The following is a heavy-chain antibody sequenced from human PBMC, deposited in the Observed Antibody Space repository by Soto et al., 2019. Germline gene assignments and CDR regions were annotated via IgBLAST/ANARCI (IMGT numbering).Heavy chain of an antibody. V-gene: IGHV3-64D*08. CDR1: GFTFSSYA. D-gene: IGHD3-22*01. J-gene: IGHJ4*02. Sequence: PGGSLRLSCSASGFTFSSYAMHWVRQAPGKGLEYVSAISSNGGSTYYADSVKGRFTISRDNSKNTLYLQMSSLRAEDTAVYYCVKTDYYDSSGRADSDYCGQGTLVTVSS. CDR2: ISSNGGST. CDR3: VKTDYYDSSGRADSDY.